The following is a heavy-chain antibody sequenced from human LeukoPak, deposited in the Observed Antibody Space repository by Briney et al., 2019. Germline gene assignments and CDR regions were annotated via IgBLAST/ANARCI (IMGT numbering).Heavy chain of an antibody. D-gene: IGHD4-23*01. V-gene: IGHV4-30-4*08. J-gene: IGHJ4*02. Sequence: PSETLSLTCTVSGGSISSGDYYWSWIRQPPEKGLEWIGYIYYSGSTYYNPSLKSRVTISVDTSKNQFSLKLSSVTAADTAVYYCARESGRGGNGGFDYWGQGTLVTVSS. CDR3: ARESGRGGNGGFDY. CDR2: IYYSGST. CDR1: GGSISSGDYY.